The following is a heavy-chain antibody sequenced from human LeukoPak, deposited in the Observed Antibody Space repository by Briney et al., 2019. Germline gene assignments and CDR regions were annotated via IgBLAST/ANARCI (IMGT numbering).Heavy chain of an antibody. CDR1: GYTFTGYY. V-gene: IGHV1-2*02. J-gene: IGHJ6*03. Sequence: ASVKVSCKASGYTFTGYYMHWVRQAPGQRLEWMGWINPNSGGTNYAQKFQGRVTMTRDTSISTAYMELSRLRSDDTAVYYCARGVRSGSHAQRYYYYYMDVWGKGTTVTISS. CDR2: INPNSGGT. CDR3: ARGVRSGSHAQRYYYYYMDV. D-gene: IGHD1-26*01.